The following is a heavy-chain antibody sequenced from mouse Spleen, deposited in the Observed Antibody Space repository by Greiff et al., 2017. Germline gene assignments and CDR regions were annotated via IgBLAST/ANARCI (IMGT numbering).Heavy chain of an antibody. V-gene: IGHV1-20*01. D-gene: IGHD1-1*01. Sequence: EVQLQESGPELVKPGDSVKISCKASGYSFTGYFMNWVMQSHGKSLEWIGRINPYNGDTFYNQKFKGKATLTVDKSSSTAHMELRSLTSEDSAVYYCARGDYGSSPLWYFDVWGTGTTVTVSS. CDR1: GYSFTGYF. CDR3: ARGDYGSSPLWYFDV. J-gene: IGHJ1*03. CDR2: INPYNGDT.